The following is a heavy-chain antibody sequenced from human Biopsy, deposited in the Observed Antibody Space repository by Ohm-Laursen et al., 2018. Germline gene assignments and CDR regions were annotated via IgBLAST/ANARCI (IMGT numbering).Heavy chain of an antibody. V-gene: IGHV4-34*01. J-gene: IGHJ5*02. Sequence: SDTLSLTCAVYGGSFSGYYWSWIRQPPGKGLEWIGEINHRGSTNYNPSLKSQVTISVDTSKNQFSLKLSSVTAADTAVYYCARDRDRRGWFDPWGQGTLVTVSS. D-gene: IGHD1-14*01. CDR3: ARDRDRRGWFDP. CDR1: GGSFSGYY. CDR2: INHRGST.